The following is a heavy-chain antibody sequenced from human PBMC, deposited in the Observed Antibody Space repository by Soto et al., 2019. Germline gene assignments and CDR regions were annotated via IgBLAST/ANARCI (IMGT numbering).Heavy chain of an antibody. CDR1: GYSISSGYY. CDR2: IYHSGST. CDR3: ARGRKEYRSSWYVD. V-gene: IGHV4-38-2*01. Sequence: PSETLSLTCAVSGYSISSGYYWGWIRQPPGKGLEWIGSIYHSGSTYYNPSLKSRVTISVDTSKNQFSLKLSSVTAADTAVYYCARGRKEYRSSWYVDWGQGTLVTVS. D-gene: IGHD6-13*01. J-gene: IGHJ4*02.